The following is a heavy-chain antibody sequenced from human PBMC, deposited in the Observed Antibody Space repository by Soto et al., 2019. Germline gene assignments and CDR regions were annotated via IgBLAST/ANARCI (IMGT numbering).Heavy chain of an antibody. CDR1: GGSFISNA. CDR2: IIPIFGIA. J-gene: IGHJ1*01. Sequence: ASVKVSCKASGGSFISNALSWVRQAPGQGLEWMGRIIPIFGIANYAQRFQGRVTITADKSTGTAYMELSSLRSEDTAVYYCARVGEYCGGACPQYFQHWG. V-gene: IGHV1-69*04. D-gene: IGHD2-21*02. CDR3: ARVGEYCGGACPQYFQH.